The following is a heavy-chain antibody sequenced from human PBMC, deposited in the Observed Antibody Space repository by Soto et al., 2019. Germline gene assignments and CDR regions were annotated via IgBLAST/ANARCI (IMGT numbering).Heavy chain of an antibody. J-gene: IGHJ4*02. CDR3: ARDQGGTRGYSGYDAFDY. CDR1: GGTFNRHA. CDR2: IIPELNKV. V-gene: IGHV1-69*01. D-gene: IGHD5-12*01. Sequence: HVQLVQSGAEVKKPGSAVKVSCRASGGTFNRHAISWVRQAPGQGLEWMGGIIPELNKVNYVEKLQGRVTITVDDSSTTVYMEVSSLTSEDTAVYFCARDQGGTRGYSGYDAFDYWGQGTLVTVSS.